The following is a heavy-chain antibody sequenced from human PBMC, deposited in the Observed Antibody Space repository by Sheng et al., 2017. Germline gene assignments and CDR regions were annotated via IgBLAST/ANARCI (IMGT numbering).Heavy chain of an antibody. J-gene: IGHJ3*02. CDR2: IYYSGST. CDR1: GGSISSSSYY. CDR3: ARGRTIIVVVPAAPHAFDI. V-gene: IGHV4-39*07. D-gene: IGHD2-2*01. Sequence: QLQLQESGPGLVKPSETLSLTCTVSGGSISSSSYYWGWIRQPPGKGLEWIGSIYYSGSTYYNPSLKSRVTISVDTSKNQFSLKLSSVTAADTAVYYCARGRTIIVVVPAAPHAFDIWGQGTMVT.